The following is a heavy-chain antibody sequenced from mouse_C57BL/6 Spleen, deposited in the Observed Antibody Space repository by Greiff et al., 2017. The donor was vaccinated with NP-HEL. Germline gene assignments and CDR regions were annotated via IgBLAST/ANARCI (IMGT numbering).Heavy chain of an antibody. CDR3: ARELYGYAIDY. CDR2: IYPGDGDT. V-gene: IGHV1-82*01. D-gene: IGHD2-12*01. Sequence: VQLQQSGPELVKPGASVKISCKASGYAFSSSWMNWVKQRPGKGLEWIGRIYPGDGDTNYNGKFKGKATLTADKSSSTAYMQLSSLTSEDSAVYFCARELYGYAIDYWGQGTSVTVSS. J-gene: IGHJ4*01. CDR1: GYAFSSSW.